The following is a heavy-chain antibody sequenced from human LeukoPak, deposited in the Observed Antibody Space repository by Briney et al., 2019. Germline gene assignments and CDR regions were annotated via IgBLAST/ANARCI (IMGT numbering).Heavy chain of an antibody. Sequence: ASVKVSCKASGYIFSGYCIHWVRQAPGQGLEWMGWIHPNNGGTNYAQKFKGRVTMTRDTSISTAFMDLSRLTSDDTAVYYCARDPEMATIDFDYWGQGTLVTVSS. CDR3: ARDPEMATIDFDY. V-gene: IGHV1-2*02. D-gene: IGHD5-24*01. CDR2: IHPNNGGT. J-gene: IGHJ4*02. CDR1: GYIFSGYC.